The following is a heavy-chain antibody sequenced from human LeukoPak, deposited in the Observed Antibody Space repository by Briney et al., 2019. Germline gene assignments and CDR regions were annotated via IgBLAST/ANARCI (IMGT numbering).Heavy chain of an antibody. J-gene: IGHJ4*02. CDR3: ARDLSTTSNWELDY. CDR2: INPNSGGT. V-gene: IGHV1-2*06. Sequence: ASVKVSCKASGYTVSDYFIHWVRQAPGQGLEWMGRINPNSGGTEYAQNFQGRVTMTRDTSISASYMELNRLTSDDTAVDYCARDLSTTSNWELDYWGQGTLVTVSS. D-gene: IGHD7-27*01. CDR1: GYTVSDYF.